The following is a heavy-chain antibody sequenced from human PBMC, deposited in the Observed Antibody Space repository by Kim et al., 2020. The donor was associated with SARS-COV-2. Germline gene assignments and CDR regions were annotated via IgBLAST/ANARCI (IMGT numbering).Heavy chain of an antibody. V-gene: IGHV5-51*01. CDR3: ARLKRITIFGVVIEGPFDI. J-gene: IGHJ3*02. CDR2: IYPGDSDT. Sequence: ESLKISCKGSGYSFTSYWIGWVRQMPGKGLEWMGIIYPGDSDTRYSPSFQGQVTISADKFISTAYLQWSSLKASDTAMYYCARLKRITIFGVVIEGPFDIWGQGTMVTVSS. D-gene: IGHD3-3*01. CDR1: GYSFTSYW.